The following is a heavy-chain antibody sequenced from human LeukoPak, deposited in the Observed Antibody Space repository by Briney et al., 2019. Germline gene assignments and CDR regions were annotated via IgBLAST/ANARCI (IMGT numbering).Heavy chain of an antibody. V-gene: IGHV3-30*18. CDR3: AKSYGDYVAFDI. CDR2: ISYDGSSK. Sequence: PGGSLRLSCAASGFTFSTYGIHWVRQAPGKGLEWVAVISYDGSSKDYADSLKGRFTISRDNSINTLYLQMNSLRAEDTAVYYCAKSYGDYVAFDIWGQGTMVTVSS. J-gene: IGHJ3*02. CDR1: GFTFSTYG. D-gene: IGHD4-17*01.